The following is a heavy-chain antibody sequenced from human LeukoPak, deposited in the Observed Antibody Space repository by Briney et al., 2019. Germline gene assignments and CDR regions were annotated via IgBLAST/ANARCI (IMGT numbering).Heavy chain of an antibody. D-gene: IGHD2-2*01. CDR1: GFTFTDYA. CDR2: ISGSGGTT. J-gene: IGHJ6*02. V-gene: IGHV3-23*01. CDR3: SRYCSTTTCPGYYYGMDI. Sequence: GGSLRLSCAASGFTFTDYAMSWARQAPGKGLEWVSVISGSGGTTYYAESVKGRFTISRDNSKNTLFLQINSLRAEDTAVYYCSRYCSTTTCPGYYYGMDIWGRGTAVTVSS.